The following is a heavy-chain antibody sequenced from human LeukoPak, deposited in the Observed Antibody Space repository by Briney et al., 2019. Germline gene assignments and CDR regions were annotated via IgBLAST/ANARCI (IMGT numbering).Heavy chain of an antibody. J-gene: IGHJ5*02. V-gene: IGHV3-48*03. CDR1: GFTFSSYE. CDR3: AKGPDVYLPEWFDP. D-gene: IGHD1-14*01. CDR2: ISSSGSTI. Sequence: GGSLRLSCAASGFTFSSYEMNWVRQAPGKGLEWVSYISSSGSTIYYADSVKGRFTISRDNSKNTLYLQMNSLRAEDTAVYYCAKGPDVYLPEWFDPWGQGTLVTVSS.